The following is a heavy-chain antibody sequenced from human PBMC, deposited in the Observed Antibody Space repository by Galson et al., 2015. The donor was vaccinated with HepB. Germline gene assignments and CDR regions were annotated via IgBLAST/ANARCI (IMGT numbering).Heavy chain of an antibody. J-gene: IGHJ4*02. V-gene: IGHV3-21*01. Sequence: LRLSCAASGFTFSSYSMNWVRQAPGKGLEWVSSISSSSSYIYYADSVKGRFTISRDNAKNSLYLQMNSLRAEDTAVYYCARGNLRYFDWLHRSANYFDYWGQGTLVTVSS. CDR3: ARGNLRYFDWLHRSANYFDY. CDR1: GFTFSSYS. CDR2: ISSSSSYI. D-gene: IGHD3-9*01.